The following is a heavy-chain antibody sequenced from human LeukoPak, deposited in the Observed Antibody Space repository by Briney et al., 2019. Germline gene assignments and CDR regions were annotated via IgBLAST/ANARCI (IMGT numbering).Heavy chain of an antibody. V-gene: IGHV7-4-1*02. J-gene: IGHJ4*02. CDR1: GYTFTSYA. Sequence: ASVKDSCKASGYTFTSYAMNWVRQAPGQGLEWMGWINTNTGNPTYAQGFTGRFVFSLDTSVSTAYLQISSLKAEDTAVYCCAREVPTTVTTLDYWGQGTLVTVSS. CDR2: INTNTGNP. D-gene: IGHD4-17*01. CDR3: AREVPTTVTTLDY.